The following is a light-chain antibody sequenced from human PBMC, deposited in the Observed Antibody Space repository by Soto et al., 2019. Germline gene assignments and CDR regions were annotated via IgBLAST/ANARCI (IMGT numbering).Light chain of an antibody. J-gene: IGLJ1*01. Sequence: LTQPASVSGSPGQSITISCTGTSSDIGSYDLVSWYQQHPGTAPKLIIYEVTKRPSGVSTRFSGSKSGNTASLTISGLQAVDEADYYCCSFADFTYDFGTGTKVTVL. CDR3: CSFADFTYD. CDR1: SSDIGSYDL. CDR2: EVT. V-gene: IGLV2-23*02.